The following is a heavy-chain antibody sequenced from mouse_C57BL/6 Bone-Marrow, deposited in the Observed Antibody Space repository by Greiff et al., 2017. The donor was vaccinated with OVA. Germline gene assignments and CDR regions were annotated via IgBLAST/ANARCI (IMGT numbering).Heavy chain of an antibody. Sequence: QVQLQQPGTELVKPGASVKLSCKASGYTFTSYWMHWVKQRPGHGLEWIGIINPSNGGTNYNAKFKSKATLTVNKSSSTAYMQLSSLTSEDSAVDDCARGRRSYCFACWGRGKLVTVSA. CDR1: GYTFTSYW. CDR3: ARGRRSYCFAC. J-gene: IGHJ3*01. D-gene: IGHD1-1*01. CDR2: INPSNGGT. V-gene: IGHV1-53*01.